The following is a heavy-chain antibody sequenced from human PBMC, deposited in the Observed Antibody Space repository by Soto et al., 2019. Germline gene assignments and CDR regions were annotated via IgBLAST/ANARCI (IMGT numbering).Heavy chain of an antibody. V-gene: IGHV3-30-3*01. D-gene: IGHD2-15*01. Sequence: QVQLVESGGGVVQPGRSLRLSCAASGFTFSSYAMHWVRQAPGKGLEWVAVISYDGSNKYYADSVKGRFTISRDNSKNTLYLQMNSLRAEDTAVYYCARDRAARHGPLTYFQHWGQGTLVTVSS. J-gene: IGHJ1*01. CDR2: ISYDGSNK. CDR1: GFTFSSYA. CDR3: ARDRAARHGPLTYFQH.